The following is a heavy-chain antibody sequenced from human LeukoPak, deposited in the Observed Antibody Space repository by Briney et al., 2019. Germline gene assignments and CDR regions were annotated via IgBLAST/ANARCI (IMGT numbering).Heavy chain of an antibody. CDR1: GFTVSSNY. CDR3: ARTYYDFRSGYYRDWYFDL. CDR2: IYSGGST. D-gene: IGHD3-3*01. Sequence: GGSLRLSCAASGFTVSSNYMSWVRQAPGKGLEWVSVIYSGGSTYYADSVKGRFTISRDNSKNTLYLQMNSLRAEDTAVYYCARTYYDFRSGYYRDWYFDLWGRGTLVTVSS. J-gene: IGHJ2*01. V-gene: IGHV3-53*01.